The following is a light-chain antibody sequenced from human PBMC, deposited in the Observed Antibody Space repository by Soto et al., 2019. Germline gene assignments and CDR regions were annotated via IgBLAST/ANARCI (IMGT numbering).Light chain of an antibody. J-gene: IGLJ1*01. CDR2: DVS. CDR1: SSDVGAYNY. CDR3: SSYTGATTYV. V-gene: IGLV2-14*01. Sequence: SDMTQPAYVSGPPGQSITISCTGTSSDVGAYNYDSWYQQYPGEAPKVIIYDVSHRPAGVSNRFSGSKSGNTASLTISGLQTQDEADYYCSSYTGATTYVFGTGTKVTVL.